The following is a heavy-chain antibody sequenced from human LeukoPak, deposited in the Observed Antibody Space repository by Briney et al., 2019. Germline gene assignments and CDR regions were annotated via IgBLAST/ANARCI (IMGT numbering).Heavy chain of an antibody. CDR1: GGSISSYY. J-gene: IGHJ4*02. CDR3: ARSDSSGYYVDY. Sequence: SETLSLTCSVSGGSISSYYWSWLRQPPGKGLEWIGYIYTSGSTNYNPSLKSRVTISVDTSKNQFSLKLSSVTAADTAVYYCARSDSSGYYVDYWGQGTLVTVSS. D-gene: IGHD3-22*01. CDR2: IYTSGST. V-gene: IGHV4-4*09.